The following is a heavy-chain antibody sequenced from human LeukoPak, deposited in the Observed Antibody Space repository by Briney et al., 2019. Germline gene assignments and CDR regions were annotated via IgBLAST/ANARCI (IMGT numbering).Heavy chain of an antibody. J-gene: IGHJ6*02. CDR2: ISSSSSTM. Sequence: GGSLRLSCAASGFTFSSYSMNWVRQAPGKGLEWVSYISSSSSTMYYADSVKGRFTISRDNAKNSLYLQMNSLRAEDTAVYYCAKDKSSSGHYYYGMDVWGQGTTVTVSS. CDR3: AKDKSSSGHYYYGMDV. V-gene: IGHV3-48*01. CDR1: GFTFSSYS. D-gene: IGHD6-19*01.